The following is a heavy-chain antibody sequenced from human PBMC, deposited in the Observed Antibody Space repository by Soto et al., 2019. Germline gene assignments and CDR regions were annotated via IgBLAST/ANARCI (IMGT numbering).Heavy chain of an antibody. CDR2: IYHSGST. CDR3: ANLPPTPDWFDP. J-gene: IGHJ5*02. CDR1: GYSISSGYY. V-gene: IGHV4-38-2*01. Sequence: PSETLSLTCAVSGYSISSGYYWGWIRQPPGKGLEWIGSIYHSGSTYYNPSLKSRVTISVDTSKNQFSLKLSSVTAADTAIYYCANLPPTPDWFDPWGQGTLVTVSS. D-gene: IGHD2-15*01.